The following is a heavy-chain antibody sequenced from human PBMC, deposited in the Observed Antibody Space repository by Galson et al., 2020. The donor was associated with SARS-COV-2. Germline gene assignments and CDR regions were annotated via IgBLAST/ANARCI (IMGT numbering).Heavy chain of an antibody. CDR2: IYYSRST. V-gene: IGHV4-59*01. CDR3: ARLERKKYIVVVPAVTRYYSYYYYMDV. D-gene: IGHD2-2*01. J-gene: IGHJ6*03. CDR1: GGYISSYY. Sequence: SESLSLTCTLSGGYISSYYWSWIRKPPRKGLEWIGYIYYSRSTNYNPSLKSRVTISVDTSKNQFSLKLSSVTAADTAVYYCARLERKKYIVVVPAVTRYYSYYYYMDVWGKGTTVTVSS.